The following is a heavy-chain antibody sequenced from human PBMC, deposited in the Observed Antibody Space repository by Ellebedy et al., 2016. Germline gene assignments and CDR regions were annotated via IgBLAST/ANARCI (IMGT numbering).Heavy chain of an antibody. CDR2: IYYSGST. CDR3: ARLVRNWFDP. J-gene: IGHJ5*02. V-gene: IGHV4-59*01. CDR1: GGSISSYY. Sequence: SETLSLTXTVSGGSISSYYWSWIRQPPGKGLEWIGYIYYSGSTNYNPSLKSRVTISVDTSKNQFSLKLSSVTAADTAVYYCARLVRNWFDPWGQGTLVTVSS. D-gene: IGHD2-8*01.